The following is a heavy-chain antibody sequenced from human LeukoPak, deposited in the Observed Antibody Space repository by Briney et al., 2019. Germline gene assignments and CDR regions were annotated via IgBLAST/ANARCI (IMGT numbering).Heavy chain of an antibody. Sequence: SETLSLTCTVSGGSISSYYWSWIRQPPGKGLEWIGYIYYSGSTNYNPSLKSRVTISVETSKNQFSLKLSSVTAADTAVYYCARERIAAAAEDYWGQGTLVTVSS. V-gene: IGHV4-59*01. J-gene: IGHJ4*02. CDR1: GGSISSYY. CDR2: IYYSGST. CDR3: ARERIAAAAEDY. D-gene: IGHD6-13*01.